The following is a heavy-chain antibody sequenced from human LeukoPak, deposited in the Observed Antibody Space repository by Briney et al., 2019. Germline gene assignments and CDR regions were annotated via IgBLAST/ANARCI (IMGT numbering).Heavy chain of an antibody. CDR1: GFTFSNAW. V-gene: IGHV3-15*01. D-gene: IGHD5-24*01. J-gene: IGHJ1*01. CDR3: TTEPGWLQFEYFQH. CDR2: IKSKTDGGTT. Sequence: GGSLRLSCAASGFTFSNAWMSWVRQAPGKGLEWVGRIKSKTDGGTTDYAAPVKGRFTISRDDSKNTLYLQMNSLKTEDTAVYYCTTEPGWLQFEYFQHWGRGTLVTVSS.